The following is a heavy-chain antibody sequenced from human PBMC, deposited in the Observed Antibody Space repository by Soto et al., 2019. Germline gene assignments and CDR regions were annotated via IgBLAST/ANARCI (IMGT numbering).Heavy chain of an antibody. V-gene: IGHV4-31*03. CDR3: ARDEEYCSSTSCYPKNELDY. D-gene: IGHD2-2*01. J-gene: IGHJ4*02. CDR2: IYYSGST. Sequence: SETLSLTCTVSGGSISSGGYYWSWIRQHPGKGLEWIGYIYYSGSTYYNPSLKSRVTISVDTSKNQFSLKLSSVTAADTAVYYCARDEEYCSSTSCYPKNELDYWGQGTLVTVSS. CDR1: GGSISSGGYY.